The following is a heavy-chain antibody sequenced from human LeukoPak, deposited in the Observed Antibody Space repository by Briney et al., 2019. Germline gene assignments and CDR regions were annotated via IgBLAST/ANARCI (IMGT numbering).Heavy chain of an antibody. Sequence: QAGGSLRLSCATSGFTFSHYGMHWVRQAPGRGLDWVAHIRYDESDKYYADSVKGRFTISRDISKNTVYLQMNSLRVEDTAVYFCAKLLLGAIQLGGNYWGQGTLVTVSS. J-gene: IGHJ4*02. CDR1: GFTFSHYG. V-gene: IGHV3-30*02. CDR2: IRYDESDK. CDR3: AKLLLGAIQLGGNY. D-gene: IGHD2-2*02.